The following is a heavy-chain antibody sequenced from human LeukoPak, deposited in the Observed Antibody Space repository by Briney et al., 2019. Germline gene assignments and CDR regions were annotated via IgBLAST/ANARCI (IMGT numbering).Heavy chain of an antibody. V-gene: IGHV3-7*01. CDR1: GFTFGSYW. CDR3: ARDDGLDAFDI. J-gene: IGHJ3*02. D-gene: IGHD5-24*01. CDR2: IKPDGSEK. Sequence: GRSLRLSCAASGFTFGSYWMSWVRQAPGKGLEWVANIKPDGSEKHHVDSVKGRFTISRDNAKTSLYLQMNSLRAEDTAVYYCARDDGLDAFDIWGRGTLVTVSS.